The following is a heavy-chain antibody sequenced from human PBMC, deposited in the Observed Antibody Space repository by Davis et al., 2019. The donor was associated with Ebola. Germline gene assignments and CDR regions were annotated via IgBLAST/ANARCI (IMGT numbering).Heavy chain of an antibody. CDR1: GDSISSRNW. J-gene: IGHJ4*02. V-gene: IGHV4-4*02. Sequence: MPSETLSLTCAVSGDSISSRNWWSWVRQSPGKGLEWIGEIYHTGSTNYNPSLKSRVTISVDKSKNQVSLKLSSVTAADTAVYFCARDYYDNNGYLYYFESWGQGTLVTVSS. D-gene: IGHD3-22*01. CDR3: ARDYYDNNGYLYYFES. CDR2: IYHTGST.